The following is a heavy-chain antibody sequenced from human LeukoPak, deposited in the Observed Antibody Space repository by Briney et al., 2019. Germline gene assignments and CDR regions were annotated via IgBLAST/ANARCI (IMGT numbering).Heavy chain of an antibody. D-gene: IGHD3-3*01. CDR2: IIPIFGTA. Sequence: ASVKVSCKASGYTFTSYGISWVRQAPGQGLEWMGGIIPIFGTANYAQKFQGRVTITADESTSTAYMELSSLRSEDTAVYYCARSPVITIFGVVIGTYYFDYWGQGTLVTVSS. CDR3: ARSPVITIFGVVIGTYYFDY. J-gene: IGHJ4*02. CDR1: GYTFTSYG. V-gene: IGHV1-69*13.